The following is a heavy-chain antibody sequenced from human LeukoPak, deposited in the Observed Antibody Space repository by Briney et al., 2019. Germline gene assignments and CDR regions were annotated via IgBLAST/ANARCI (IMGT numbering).Heavy chain of an antibody. CDR2: INHSGST. CDR1: GGSFSGYY. CDR3: ATSAAGTTYNWFDP. J-gene: IGHJ5*02. D-gene: IGHD6-13*01. Sequence: SETLSLTCAVYGGSFSGYYWSWIRQPPGKGLEWIGEINHSGSTNYNPSLKSRVTISVDKSKNQFSLKLSSVTAADTAVYYCATSAAGTTYNWFDPWGQGTLVTVSS. V-gene: IGHV4-34*01.